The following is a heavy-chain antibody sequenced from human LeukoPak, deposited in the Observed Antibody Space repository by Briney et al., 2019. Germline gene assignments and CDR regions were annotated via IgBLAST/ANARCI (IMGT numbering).Heavy chain of an antibody. CDR2: ISDSGSIT. J-gene: IGHJ4*02. D-gene: IGHD6-19*01. CDR1: GFAFSSQA. V-gene: IGHV3-23*01. Sequence: GGSLRLSCAASGFAFSSQAMGWVRQAPGKGLEWVSVISDSGSITYYADSVKGRFTISRDNSKNTLFLQMNGLRAEDTAVYYCAKDARRTSGWYFFDYWGPGTLVTVSS. CDR3: AKDARRTSGWYFFDY.